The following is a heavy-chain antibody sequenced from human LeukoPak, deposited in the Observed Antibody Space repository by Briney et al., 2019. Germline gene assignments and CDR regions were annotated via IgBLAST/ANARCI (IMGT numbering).Heavy chain of an antibody. CDR2: INSDGSST. V-gene: IGHV3-74*01. Sequence: GGSLRLSCAASGFTFSSYWMHWVRQAPGKGLVWVSRINSDGSSTSYADSVKGRFTISRDNAKNTLYLQMNSLRAEDTAVYYCARDSSGWYVSYYYHYMDVWGKGTTVTVSS. D-gene: IGHD6-19*01. CDR1: GFTFSSYW. CDR3: ARDSSGWYVSYYYHYMDV. J-gene: IGHJ6*03.